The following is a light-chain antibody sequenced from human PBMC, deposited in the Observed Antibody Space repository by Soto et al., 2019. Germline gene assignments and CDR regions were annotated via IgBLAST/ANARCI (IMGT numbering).Light chain of an antibody. Sequence: EIVLTQSPGTLSLSPGERATLSCRASQSVSSSYLAWYQQKPGQAPRLLIYAASTRAAGVPARFSGSGSGTEFTLTISSLQSEDFAVYFCQQYADWPKTFGQGTKVDI. V-gene: IGKV3-15*01. CDR3: QQYADWPKT. J-gene: IGKJ1*01. CDR2: AAS. CDR1: QSVSSSY.